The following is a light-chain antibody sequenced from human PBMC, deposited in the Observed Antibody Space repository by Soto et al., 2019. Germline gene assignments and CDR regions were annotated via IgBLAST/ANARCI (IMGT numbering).Light chain of an antibody. J-gene: IGKJ5*01. Sequence: DIQLTQSPSFLSASVGDRVTISCRASQGISGYLAWYQQKPGKAPNLLIFAASTLQSGVPSRFSGSGSGTEFTLTISSLQPEDFATYYCQQYNSYPITFGQGTRLEIK. V-gene: IGKV1-9*01. CDR3: QQYNSYPIT. CDR2: AAS. CDR1: QGISGY.